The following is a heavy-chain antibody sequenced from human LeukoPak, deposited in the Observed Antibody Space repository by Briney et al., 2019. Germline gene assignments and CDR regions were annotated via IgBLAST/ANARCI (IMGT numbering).Heavy chain of an antibody. CDR2: IYYSGST. V-gene: IGHV4-31*03. Sequence: TLSLTCTVSGGSISSGGYYWSWIRQHPGKGLEWIGYIYYSGSTYYNPSLKSRVTISVDTSKNQFSLKLSSVTAADTAVYYCARGRSGSYASGALYYWGQGTLVTVSS. J-gene: IGHJ4*02. CDR3: ARGRSGSYASGALYY. D-gene: IGHD1-26*01. CDR1: GGSISSGGYY.